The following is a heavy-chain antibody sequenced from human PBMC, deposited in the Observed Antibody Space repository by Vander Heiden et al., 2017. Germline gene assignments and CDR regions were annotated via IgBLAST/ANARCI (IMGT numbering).Heavy chain of an antibody. CDR1: GFTVAHYG. Sequence: EVQLGESGGGLVQAGRSLRLSCAASGFTVAHYGMLCLRQAPGKGLKWVSGISWNSNRKGYADSVEDRFTISRDNTKNSLYLQMNSLRAEDTALYYCAKDITGYGGDYDYWGQGTLVTVSS. CDR2: ISWNSNRK. CDR3: AKDITGYGGDYDY. V-gene: IGHV3-9*01. D-gene: IGHD4-17*01. J-gene: IGHJ4*02.